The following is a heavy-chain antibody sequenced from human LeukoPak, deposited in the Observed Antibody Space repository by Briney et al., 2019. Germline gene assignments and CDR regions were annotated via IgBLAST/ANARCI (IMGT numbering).Heavy chain of an antibody. V-gene: IGHV3-53*01. CDR2: FYSGGSR. CDR1: GFTVSSNY. J-gene: IGHJ4*02. Sequence: PGGSLRLSCAASGFTVSSNYMSWVRQAPGKGLEWVSVFYSGGSRYYADSVKGRLTISRDNSNNTLYFQMNSLRAEDTAVYYCARGRGYCSGGNCYEDYWGQGILVTVSS. CDR3: ARGRGYCSGGNCYEDY. D-gene: IGHD2-15*01.